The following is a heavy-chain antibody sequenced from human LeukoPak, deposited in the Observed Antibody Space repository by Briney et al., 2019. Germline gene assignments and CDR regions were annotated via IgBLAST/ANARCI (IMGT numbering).Heavy chain of an antibody. J-gene: IGHJ4*02. CDR2: INPSCTSK. CDR1: VLTFSDYS. CDR3: VKLRRNSDRSDYYYFYDY. Sequence: PGGSLRLSCAASVLTFSDYSINWVRPAAGKGLEWVSSINPSCTSKHYAGALKGGFTIPIDNARSSLYLQMNSLRAEDTAVYYCVKLRRNSDRSDYYYFYDYWGQGILVTVSS. D-gene: IGHD3-22*01. V-gene: IGHV3-21*01.